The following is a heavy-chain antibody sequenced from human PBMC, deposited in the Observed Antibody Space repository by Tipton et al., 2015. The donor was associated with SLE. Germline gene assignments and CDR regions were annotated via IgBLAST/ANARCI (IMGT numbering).Heavy chain of an antibody. J-gene: IGHJ2*01. Sequence: GSLRLSCAASGFAVSSNYMSWVRQAPGKGLEWVSLIYSGGSTFYADSVKGRFTISRDNSKNTLYLQMNSLRAEDTAVYYCAREGRGGTWSLRYFDLWGRGTLVTVSS. D-gene: IGHD3-16*01. CDR2: IYSGGST. CDR3: AREGRGGTWSLRYFDL. V-gene: IGHV3-66*02. CDR1: GFAVSSNY.